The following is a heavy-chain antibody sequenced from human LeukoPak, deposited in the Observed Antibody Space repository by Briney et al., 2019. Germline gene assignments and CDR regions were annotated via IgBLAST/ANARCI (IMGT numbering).Heavy chain of an antibody. V-gene: IGHV4-59*08. CDR3: ARHGDSRGTVDY. CDR2: IYYSGST. Sequence: SETLSLTCIVSGGSISSYYWSWIRQPPGKGLEWIGYIYYSGSTNFNPSLKSRVTISVDTSKNQFSLKLSSVTAADTAVYYCARHGDSRGTVDYWGQGTLVTVSS. J-gene: IGHJ4*02. D-gene: IGHD3-10*01. CDR1: GGSISSYY.